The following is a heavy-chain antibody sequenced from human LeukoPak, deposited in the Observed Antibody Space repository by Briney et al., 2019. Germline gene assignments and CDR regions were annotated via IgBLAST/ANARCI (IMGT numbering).Heavy chain of an antibody. D-gene: IGHD2-2*01. J-gene: IGHJ4*02. CDR2: INSDGSST. CDR1: GFTVSTYW. Sequence: QPGGSLRLSCAASGFTVSTYWMHWVRQAPGKGLVWVSRINSDGSSTSCADSVKGRFTISRDNAKNPLYLEMNSLRAEDTAVYYCARPRQCYSTASCANHFDYWGQGTLVTVSS. V-gene: IGHV3-74*01. CDR3: ARPRQCYSTASCANHFDY.